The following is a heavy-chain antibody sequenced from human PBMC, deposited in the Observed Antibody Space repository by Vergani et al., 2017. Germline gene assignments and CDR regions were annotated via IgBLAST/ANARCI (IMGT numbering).Heavy chain of an antibody. CDR1: GYTFTSYA. D-gene: IGHD6-13*01. Sequence: QVQLVQSGAEVKKPGASVKVSCKASGYTFTSYAMHWVRQAPGQRLGWMGWINAGNGNTKYSQKFQGRVTITRDTSASTAYMELSSLRSEDTAVYYCARDPVYSSSWYLHWFDPWGQGTMVTVSS. CDR3: ARDPVYSSSWYLHWFDP. V-gene: IGHV1-3*01. J-gene: IGHJ5*02. CDR2: INAGNGNT.